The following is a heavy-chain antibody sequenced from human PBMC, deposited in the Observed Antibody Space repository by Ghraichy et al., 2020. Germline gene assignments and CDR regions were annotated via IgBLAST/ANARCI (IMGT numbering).Heavy chain of an antibody. J-gene: IGHJ4*02. CDR2: IWYDGSNK. CDR1: GFTFSNYG. CDR3: ARDLGVGAPDD. V-gene: IGHV3-33*01. Sequence: GEYLNISCAASGFTFSNYGMHWVRQAPGKGLEWVAVIWYDGSNKYYAESVKGRFTISRDNSKNTLYLQMNSLRAEDTAVYFCARDLGVGAPDDWGQGTLVTVSS. D-gene: IGHD1-26*01.